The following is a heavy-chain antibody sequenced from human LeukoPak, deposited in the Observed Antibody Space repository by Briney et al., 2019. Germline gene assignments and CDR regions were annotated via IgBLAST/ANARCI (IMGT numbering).Heavy chain of an antibody. Sequence: SETLSLTCAVYAGSFSGYYWSWIRQPPGKGLEWIGEINHSGSTSYNPSLKSRVTISVDTSKNQFSLKLSSVTAADTAVYYCARHLAAAGFDYWGQGTLVTVSS. V-gene: IGHV4-34*01. D-gene: IGHD6-13*01. CDR3: ARHLAAAGFDY. CDR2: INHSGST. J-gene: IGHJ4*02. CDR1: AGSFSGYY.